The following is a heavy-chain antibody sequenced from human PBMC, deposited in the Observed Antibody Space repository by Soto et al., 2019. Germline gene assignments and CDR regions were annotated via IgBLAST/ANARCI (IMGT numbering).Heavy chain of an antibody. J-gene: IGHJ5*02. D-gene: IGHD2-2*01. V-gene: IGHV1-3*05. CDR2: INAGNGNT. CDR1: GYTFTSYA. CDR3: ARGPIVLVPAAIYWFDP. Sequence: QVQLVQSGAEEKKPGASVKVSCKASGYTFTSYAMHWVRQAPGQRLEWMGWINAGNGNTKYSQKFQGRVTITRDTSASTAYMELSSLRSEDTAVYYCARGPIVLVPAAIYWFDPWGQGTLVTVSS.